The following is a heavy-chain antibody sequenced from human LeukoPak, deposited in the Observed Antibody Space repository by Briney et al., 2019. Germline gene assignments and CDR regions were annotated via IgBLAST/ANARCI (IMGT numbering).Heavy chain of an antibody. CDR2: ISAYNGNT. D-gene: IGHD2-15*01. CDR3: ARDQDCSGGSCYGY. J-gene: IGHJ4*02. CDR1: GYTFTSYG. Sequence: ASVKVPCKASGYTFTSYGISWVRQAPGQGLEWMGWISAYNGNTNYAQKLQGRVTMTTDTSTSTAYMELRSLRSDDTAVYYCARDQDCSGGSCYGYWGQGTLVTVSS. V-gene: IGHV1-18*01.